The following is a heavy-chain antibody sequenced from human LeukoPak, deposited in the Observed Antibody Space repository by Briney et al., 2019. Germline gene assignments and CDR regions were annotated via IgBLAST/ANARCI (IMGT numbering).Heavy chain of an antibody. CDR3: AVSNGGYGP. V-gene: IGHV3-74*01. D-gene: IGHD5-12*01. Sequence: GSLGLSCASSAFNFTAYWMHWVRQNPRQGLLWVARINSDGTTTNYADSVKGRFTISRDNAKNTLFLQMNSLRAEDTAVYFCAVSNGGYGPWGQGALVTVSS. J-gene: IGHJ5*02. CDR1: AFNFTAYW. CDR2: INSDGTTT.